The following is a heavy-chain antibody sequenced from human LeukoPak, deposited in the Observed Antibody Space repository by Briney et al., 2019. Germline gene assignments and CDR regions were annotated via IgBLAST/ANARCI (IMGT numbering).Heavy chain of an antibody. J-gene: IGHJ6*02. CDR2: IIPILGIA. D-gene: IGHD3-10*01. CDR1: GGTFSSYA. Sequence: GASVKVSCKASGGTFSSYAISWVRQAPGQGLEWMGRIIPILGIANYAQKFQGRVTITADKSTSTAYMELSSLRSEDTAVYYCAGGYGSGSYYNPYYYYGMGVWGQGTTVTVSS. V-gene: IGHV1-69*04. CDR3: AGGYGSGSYYNPYYYYGMGV.